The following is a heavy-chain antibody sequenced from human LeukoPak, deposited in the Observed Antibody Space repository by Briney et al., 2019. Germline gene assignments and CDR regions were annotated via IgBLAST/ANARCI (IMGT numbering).Heavy chain of an antibody. D-gene: IGHD6-13*01. J-gene: IGHJ4*02. CDR2: INHSGST. Sequence: PSETLSLTCAVSGGSFSGYYWSWIRQPPGKGLEWIGEINHSGSTNYNPSLKSRVTISVDTSKNQFSLKLSSVTAADTAVYYCARSAGTWRQKYFDYWGQGTLVTVSS. CDR1: GGSFSGYY. CDR3: ARSAGTWRQKYFDY. V-gene: IGHV4-34*01.